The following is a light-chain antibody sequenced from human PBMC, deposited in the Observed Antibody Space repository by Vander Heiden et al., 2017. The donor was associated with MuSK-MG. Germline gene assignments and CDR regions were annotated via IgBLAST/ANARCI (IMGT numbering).Light chain of an antibody. CDR3: SSYTSSSTLI. V-gene: IGLV2-14*01. CDR2: DVT. J-gene: IGLJ2*01. Sequence: QSALTQPASVSGSPGPSITTPCTGTSSDVGGYDYVSWYQQHPGKAPKLMIYDVTKRPSGVSNRFSGSKSGNTASLTISGLQAEDEADYYCSSYTSSSTLIFGGGTKLTVL. CDR1: SSDVGGYDY.